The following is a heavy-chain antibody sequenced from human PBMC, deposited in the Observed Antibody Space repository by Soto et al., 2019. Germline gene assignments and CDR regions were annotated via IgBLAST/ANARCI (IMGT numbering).Heavy chain of an antibody. Sequence: EVQLVESGGGLVQPGGSLRLSCVVSGFTFSDHYMDWVRQAPGKGLEWVGRSRNNAHSYSTEYAASVRGRFTISRDDSKKSLFLQMNSLKTEGTAVYYCVRGFNSFDSWGQGTLVTVSS. CDR3: VRGFNSFDS. V-gene: IGHV3-72*01. J-gene: IGHJ4*02. CDR1: GFTFSDHY. CDR2: SRNNAHSYST.